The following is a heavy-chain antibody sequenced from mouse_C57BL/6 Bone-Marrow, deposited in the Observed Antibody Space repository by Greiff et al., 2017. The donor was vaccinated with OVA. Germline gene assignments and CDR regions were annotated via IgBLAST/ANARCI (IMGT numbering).Heavy chain of an antibody. CDR1: GYTFTNYW. V-gene: IGHV1-63*01. J-gene: IGHJ2*01. CDR2: IYPGGGYT. CDR3: ARRVPYDGSSYPYYLDY. D-gene: IGHD1-1*01. Sequence: VQRVESGAELVRPGTSVKMSCKASGYTFTNYWIGWAKQRPGHGLEWIGDIYPGGGYTNYNEKFKGKATLTADKSSSTAYLQFSSLTSEDAASYYCARRVPYDGSSYPYYLDYGGQGTTLTVSS.